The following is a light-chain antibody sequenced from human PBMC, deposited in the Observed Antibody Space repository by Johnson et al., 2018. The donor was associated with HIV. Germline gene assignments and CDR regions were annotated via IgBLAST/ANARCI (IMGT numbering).Light chain of an antibody. J-gene: IGLJ1*01. CDR3: ATWDTGLSAGV. V-gene: IGLV1-51*01. CDR2: DNG. Sequence: QSILTQPPSVSAAPGQKVTISCSGSSSNIGNNYVSWYQQVPGAAPKLLIYDNGKRPSRIPARFYGSKSGTSATLGITGLQTGDEADYYCATWDTGLSAGVFGTGTKVTVL. CDR1: SSNIGNNY.